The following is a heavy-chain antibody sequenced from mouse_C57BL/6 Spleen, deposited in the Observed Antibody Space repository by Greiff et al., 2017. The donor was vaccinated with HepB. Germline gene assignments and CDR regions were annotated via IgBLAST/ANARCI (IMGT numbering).Heavy chain of an antibody. J-gene: IGHJ2*01. Sequence: QVQLQQSGAELVRPGTSVKVSCKASGYAFTNYLIEWVKQRPGQGLEWIGVINPGSGGTNCNEKFKGKATLTADKSSSTAYMQLSSLTSEDSAVYFCARLAIYYGNPYYFDYWGQGTTLTVSS. D-gene: IGHD2-1*01. CDR1: GYAFTNYL. CDR2: INPGSGGT. CDR3: ARLAIYYGNPYYFDY. V-gene: IGHV1-54*01.